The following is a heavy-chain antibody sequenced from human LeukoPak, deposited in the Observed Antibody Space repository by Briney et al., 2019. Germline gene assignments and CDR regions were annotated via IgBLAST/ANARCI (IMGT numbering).Heavy chain of an antibody. D-gene: IGHD1-26*01. V-gene: IGHV3-23*01. CDR3: AKSLVGAIGVYDY. CDR1: GFTFSSYS. CDR2: ISGSGGST. Sequence: PGGSLRLSCAASGFTFSSYSMNWVRQAPGKGLEWVSTISGSGGSTYYADSVKGRFTISRDNSKNTLYLQMSSLRAEDTAVYYCAKSLVGAIGVYDYWGQGTLVTVSS. J-gene: IGHJ4*02.